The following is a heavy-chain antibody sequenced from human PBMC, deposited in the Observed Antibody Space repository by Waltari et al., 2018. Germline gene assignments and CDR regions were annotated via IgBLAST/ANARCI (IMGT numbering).Heavy chain of an antibody. CDR3: ARGGSRLVVPAAILYNWFDP. V-gene: IGHV4-34*01. Sequence: QVQLQQWGAGLLKPSETLSLTCAVYGGSFSGSYWSWIRHPPGKGLEWIGEINHSGSTNYNPSLKSRVTISVDTSKNQFSLKLSSVTAADTAVYYCARGGSRLVVPAAILYNWFDPWGQGTLVTVSS. CDR1: GGSFSGSY. CDR2: INHSGST. J-gene: IGHJ5*02. D-gene: IGHD2-2*02.